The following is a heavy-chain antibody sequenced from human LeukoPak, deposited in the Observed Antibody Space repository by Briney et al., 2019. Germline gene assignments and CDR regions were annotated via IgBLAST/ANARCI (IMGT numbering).Heavy chain of an antibody. Sequence: SVKVSCKASGGTFSSYAISWVRQAPGQGLEWMGRIIPIFGTANYAQRFQGRVTITTDESTSTAYMEPSSLRSEDTAVYYCARVHGDYPYYYYMDVWGKGTTVTVSS. CDR1: GGTFSSYA. V-gene: IGHV1-69*05. J-gene: IGHJ6*03. CDR3: ARVHGDYPYYYYMDV. D-gene: IGHD4-17*01. CDR2: IIPIFGTA.